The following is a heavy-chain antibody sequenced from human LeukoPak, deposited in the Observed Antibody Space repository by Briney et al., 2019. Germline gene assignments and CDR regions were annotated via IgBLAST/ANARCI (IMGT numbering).Heavy chain of an antibody. CDR2: IYYSGST. CDR3: ARDRSSIAAVDADYYYYYGMDV. CDR1: GGSFSSGGYY. J-gene: IGHJ6*02. V-gene: IGHV4-31*11. Sequence: SETLSLTCAVSGGSFSSGGYYWSWIRQHPGKGLEWVGYIYYSGSTYYNPSLKSRVTISVDTSKNQSSLKLSSVTAADTAVYYCARDRSSIAAVDADYYYYYGMDVWGQGTTVTVSS. D-gene: IGHD6-6*01.